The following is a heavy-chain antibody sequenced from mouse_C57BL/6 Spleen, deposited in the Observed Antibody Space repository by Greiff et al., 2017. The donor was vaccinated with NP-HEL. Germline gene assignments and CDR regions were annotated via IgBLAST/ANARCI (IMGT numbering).Heavy chain of an antibody. Sequence: EVQRVESGPGLAKPSQTLSLTCSVTGYSITSDYWNWIRKFPGNKLEYMGYISYSGSTYYNPSLKSRISITRDTSKNQYYLQLNSVTTEDTATYYCARSKWDYYDYDEGYAMDYWGQGTSVTVSS. CDR2: ISYSGST. V-gene: IGHV3-8*01. CDR3: ARSKWDYYDYDEGYAMDY. J-gene: IGHJ4*01. D-gene: IGHD2-4*01. CDR1: GYSITSDY.